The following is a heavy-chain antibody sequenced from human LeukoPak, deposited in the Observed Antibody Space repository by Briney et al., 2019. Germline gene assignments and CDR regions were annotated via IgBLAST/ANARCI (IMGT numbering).Heavy chain of an antibody. J-gene: IGHJ6*03. D-gene: IGHD3-22*01. CDR3: ARVGDDSSGYYSYYYYYMDV. CDR2: ISSSGSTI. CDR1: GFTFSDYY. Sequence: GGSLRFSCAASGFTFSDYYVSWIRQAPGKGLEWVSYISSSGSTIYYADSVKGRFTISRDNAKNSLYLQMNSLRAEDTAVYYCARVGDDSSGYYSYYYYYMDVWGKGTTVTISS. V-gene: IGHV3-11*01.